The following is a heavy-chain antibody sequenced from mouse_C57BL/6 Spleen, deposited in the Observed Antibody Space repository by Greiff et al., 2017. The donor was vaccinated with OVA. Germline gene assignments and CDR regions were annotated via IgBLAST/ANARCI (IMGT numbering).Heavy chain of an antibody. J-gene: IGHJ1*03. D-gene: IGHD1-1*01. V-gene: IGHV1-69*01. Sequence: QVQLQQSGAELVMPGASVKLSCKASGYTFTSSWMHWVKQRPGQGLEWIGEIDPSDSYTNYNQNFKGKSTLTVDKSSSTAYMQRSSLTSEDSAVYYCARGYCSRGLHWYCDVWGTGTTVTVSS. CDR1: GYTFTSSW. CDR3: ARGYCSRGLHWYCDV. CDR2: IDPSDSYT.